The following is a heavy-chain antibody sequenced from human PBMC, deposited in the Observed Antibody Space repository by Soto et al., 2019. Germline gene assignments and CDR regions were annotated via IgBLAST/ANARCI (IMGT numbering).Heavy chain of an antibody. Sequence: RGSLRLSCAASGFTFSSYAMHWVRQAPGKGLEWVAVISYDGSNKYYADSVKGRFTISRDNSKNTLYLQMNSLRAEDTAVYYCARGAVAGPVGLYYGMDVWGQGTTVTVSS. D-gene: IGHD6-19*01. CDR2: ISYDGSNK. CDR1: GFTFSSYA. J-gene: IGHJ6*02. CDR3: ARGAVAGPVGLYYGMDV. V-gene: IGHV3-30-3*01.